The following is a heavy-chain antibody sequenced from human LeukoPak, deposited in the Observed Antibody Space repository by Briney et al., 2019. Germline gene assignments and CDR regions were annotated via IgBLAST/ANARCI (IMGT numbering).Heavy chain of an antibody. V-gene: IGHV4-59*01. CDR2: IYYSGST. CDR3: ARSRARLGLRFDY. J-gene: IGHJ4*02. D-gene: IGHD1-7*01. Sequence: PSETLSLTCTVSGGSISSYYWSWIRQPPGKGLEWIGYIYYSGSTNYNPSLKSRVTISVDTSKNQFSLKLSSVTAADTAVYYCARSRARLGLRFDYWGQGTLVTVSA. CDR1: GGSISSYY.